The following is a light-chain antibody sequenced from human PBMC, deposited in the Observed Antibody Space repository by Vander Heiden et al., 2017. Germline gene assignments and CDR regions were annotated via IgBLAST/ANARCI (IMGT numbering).Light chain of an antibody. CDR1: QSVSSY. Sequence: EIVLTQSPATLSLSPGERATLSCRASQSVSSYLAWYQQKPGQAPRLLIYDASNRATGIPARFSGSGSGTDFTPTISSLEPEDFAVYYCQQRSYWPPRTFGQGTKVEIK. CDR2: DAS. V-gene: IGKV3-11*01. CDR3: QQRSYWPPRT. J-gene: IGKJ1*01.